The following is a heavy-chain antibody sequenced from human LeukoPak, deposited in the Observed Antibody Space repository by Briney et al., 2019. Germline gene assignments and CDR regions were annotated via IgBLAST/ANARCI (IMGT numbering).Heavy chain of an antibody. CDR3: ARHGSSMIKEWFGYYYYGMDV. Sequence: PGESLKISCKGSGYSFTSYWIGWVRQMPGKGLEWMGIIYPGDSDTRYSPSFQGQVTISADKSISTAYLQWSSLKASDTAMYYCARHGSSMIKEWFGYYYYGMDVWGQGTTVTVSS. CDR2: IYPGDSDT. D-gene: IGHD3-3*01. V-gene: IGHV5-51*01. CDR1: GYSFTSYW. J-gene: IGHJ6*02.